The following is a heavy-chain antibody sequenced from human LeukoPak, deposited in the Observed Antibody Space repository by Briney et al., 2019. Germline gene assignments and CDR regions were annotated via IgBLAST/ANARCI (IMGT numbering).Heavy chain of an antibody. D-gene: IGHD6-13*01. CDR2: IYYSGST. J-gene: IGHJ4*02. CDR1: GGSISSGDYY. Sequence: SETLSLTCTVSGGSISSGDYYWSWIRQPPGKGLEWIGYIYYSGSTYYNPSLKSRVTISVDTSKNQFSLKLSSVTAADTAVYYCARQTKSRIAAGEATFWGQGTLVTVSS. CDR3: ARQTKSRIAAGEATF. V-gene: IGHV4-30-4*01.